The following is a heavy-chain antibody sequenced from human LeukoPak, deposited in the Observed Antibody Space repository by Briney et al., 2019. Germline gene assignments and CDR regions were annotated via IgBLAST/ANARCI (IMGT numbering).Heavy chain of an antibody. J-gene: IGHJ4*02. CDR2: IGSTGSTI. Sequence: PGGSLRLSCAASGFTFGDYYMSWIRQAPGKGLEWVSYIGSTGSTIYYADSVKGRFTISRDNAKNSLYLQMNSLRAEDTAVYYCARRDYYDSSGYDYWGQGTLVTVSS. CDR1: GFTFGDYY. CDR3: ARRDYYDSSGYDY. V-gene: IGHV3-11*04. D-gene: IGHD3-22*01.